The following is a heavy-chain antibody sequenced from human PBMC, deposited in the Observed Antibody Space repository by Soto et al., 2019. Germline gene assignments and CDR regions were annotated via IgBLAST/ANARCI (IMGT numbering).Heavy chain of an antibody. CDR2: ITPDSGDT. D-gene: IGHD3-3*01. J-gene: IGHJ4*02. Sequence: QVQLVQYGAEVKKSGSSVKVSCKASGYTFTDDHMHWVRQAPGQGLERMGWITPDSGDTKYAQKFQGRVTMTRDTSISTVYMALTSLTSDDTAVYFCARDRVGFAVVTPAHWGQGTLVSVSS. CDR1: GYTFTDDH. V-gene: IGHV1-2*02. CDR3: ARDRVGFAVVTPAH.